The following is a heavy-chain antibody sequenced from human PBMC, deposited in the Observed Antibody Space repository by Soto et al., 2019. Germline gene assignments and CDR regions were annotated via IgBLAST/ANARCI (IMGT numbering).Heavy chain of an antibody. V-gene: IGHV4-30-4*01. Sequence: PSETLSLTCTVSGGSISSGDYYWSWIRQPPGKGLEWIGYIYHSGSTYYNPSLKSRVTISVDTSKKQFSLKLSSVTAADTAVYYCARERPHGARLDPWGQGTLVTVSS. CDR2: IYHSGST. J-gene: IGHJ5*02. CDR3: ARERPHGARLDP. CDR1: GGSISSGDYY. D-gene: IGHD6-6*01.